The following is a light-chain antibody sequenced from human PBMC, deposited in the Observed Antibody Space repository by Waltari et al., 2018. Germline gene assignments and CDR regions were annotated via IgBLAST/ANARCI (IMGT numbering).Light chain of an antibody. CDR1: HDIRDV. Sequence: DIQMTQSPSSLSASVGDKVTLTCPARHDIRDVLNWYQQKRGKAPKLLIYGASNLETGVSSRFSGGRSGTDFIFSINNVQPEDIGTYYCQQYHGLPLTFGGGTTVEI. CDR2: GAS. V-gene: IGKV1-33*01. J-gene: IGKJ4*01. CDR3: QQYHGLPLT.